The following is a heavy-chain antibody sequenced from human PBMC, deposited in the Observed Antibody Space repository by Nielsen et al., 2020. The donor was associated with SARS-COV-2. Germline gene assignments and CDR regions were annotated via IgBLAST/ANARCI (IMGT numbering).Heavy chain of an antibody. D-gene: IGHD3-16*01. J-gene: IGHJ4*02. Sequence: ASVKVSCKASGYTFTNNYIHWVRQAPGQGLEWMGWISGYNGNTNYAQKLQGRVTMTTDTSTSTAYMELRSLRSDDTAVYYCASAHSFGYLEYWGQGTLVTVSS. CDR1: GYTFTNNY. CDR3: ASAHSFGYLEY. CDR2: ISGYNGNT. V-gene: IGHV1-18*04.